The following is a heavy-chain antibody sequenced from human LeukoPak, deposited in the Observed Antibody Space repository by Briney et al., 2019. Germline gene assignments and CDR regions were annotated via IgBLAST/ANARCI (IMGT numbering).Heavy chain of an antibody. D-gene: IGHD6-19*01. CDR1: VYSFTTYW. CDR3: ARRSMAVDGTVGFDY. V-gene: IGHV5-51*01. CDR2: IYPGDSDT. Sequence: GESLKISCKGSVYSFTTYWIGWVRQMPGKGLEWMGIIYPGDSDTRYSPSFQGQVTISADKSINTAYLQWSSLKASDTAIYYCARRSMAVDGTVGFDYWGQGTLVTVSS. J-gene: IGHJ4*02.